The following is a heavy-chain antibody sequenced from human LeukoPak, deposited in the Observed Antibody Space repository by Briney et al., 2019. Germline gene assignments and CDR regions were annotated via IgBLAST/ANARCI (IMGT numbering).Heavy chain of an antibody. Sequence: PGRSLRLSCAASGFTFSTYGMHWVRQAPGKGLEWVAVIWYGGSNTYYADSVKGRFTISRDNSKNTLYLQMNSLRAEDTAAYYCANNRDGYNYFDYWGQGTLVTVSS. V-gene: IGHV3-33*08. CDR2: IWYGGSNT. CDR3: ANNRDGYNYFDY. D-gene: IGHD5-24*01. CDR1: GFTFSTYG. J-gene: IGHJ4*02.